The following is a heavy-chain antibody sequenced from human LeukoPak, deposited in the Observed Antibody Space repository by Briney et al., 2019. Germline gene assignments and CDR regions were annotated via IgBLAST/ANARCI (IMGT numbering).Heavy chain of an antibody. CDR3: AKVMVRGVIALVDYYYYYMDV. D-gene: IGHD3-10*01. V-gene: IGHV3-30*02. Sequence: PGGSLRLSCAASGFTFSSYGMHWVRQAPGKGLEGVAFIRYDGSNKYYADSVKGRFTISRDNSKNTLYLQMNSLRAEDTAVYYCAKVMVRGVIALVDYYYYYMDVWGKGTTVTVSS. CDR1: GFTFSSYG. J-gene: IGHJ6*03. CDR2: IRYDGSNK.